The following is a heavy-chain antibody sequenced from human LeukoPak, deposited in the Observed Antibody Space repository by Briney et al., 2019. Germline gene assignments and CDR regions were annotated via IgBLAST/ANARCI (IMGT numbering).Heavy chain of an antibody. CDR1: GFTFDDYA. V-gene: IGHV3-9*01. Sequence: GGSLRLSCAASGFTFDDYAMHWVRQTPGKGLEWVSGISWNSGSMVYADSVKGRFTISRDNAKNSLYLQMNSLRAEDSALYYCAKDIAVAGTRYFQHWGQGTLVTVSS. D-gene: IGHD6-19*01. CDR3: AKDIAVAGTRYFQH. CDR2: ISWNSGSM. J-gene: IGHJ1*01.